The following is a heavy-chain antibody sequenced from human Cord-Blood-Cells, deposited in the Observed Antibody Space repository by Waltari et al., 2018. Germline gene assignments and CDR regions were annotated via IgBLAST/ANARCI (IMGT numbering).Heavy chain of an antibody. V-gene: IGHV4-39*01. CDR2: IYYSGNT. Sequence: QLQLQESGPGLVKPSETLSLTCTVSGGSISSSSYYWGWLCQPPGKGLEWIGSIYYSGNTCYHPSRKMRVTISVDTSKNQFSLKLSSVTAADTAVYYCARYNWDYYYYYMDVWGKGTTVTVSS. CDR3: ARYNWDYYYYYMDV. D-gene: IGHD1-20*01. CDR1: GGSISSSSYY. J-gene: IGHJ6*03.